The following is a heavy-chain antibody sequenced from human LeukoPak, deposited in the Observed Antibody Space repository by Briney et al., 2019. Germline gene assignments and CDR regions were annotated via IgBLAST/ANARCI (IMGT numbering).Heavy chain of an antibody. CDR3: ARVLGVGSKIAVAGLDY. V-gene: IGHV4-34*01. D-gene: IGHD6-19*01. CDR1: GGSFSGYY. CDR2: VYHTGST. J-gene: IGHJ4*02. Sequence: SETLSLTCAVYGGSFSGYYWSWIRQPPGKGLEWIGGVYHTGSTNYNPSLKSRVTISVDTSKNQFSLKLSSVTAADTAVYYCARVLGVGSKIAVAGLDYWGQGTLVTVSS.